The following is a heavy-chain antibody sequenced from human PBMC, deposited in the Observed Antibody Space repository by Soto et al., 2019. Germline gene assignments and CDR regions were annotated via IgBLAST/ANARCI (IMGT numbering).Heavy chain of an antibody. CDR3: AKDRMGAGVRGYFDY. Sequence: QVQLVESGGGVVQPGKSLRLSCAGSGFTFSSYGMDWVRQAPGKGLEWVAVISYDGSNKYYADSVKGRFTISRDNSKNTLYLQMSNLRADDTAVYYSAKDRMGAGVRGYFDYWGQGTLVTVSS. CDR1: GFTFSSYG. V-gene: IGHV3-30*18. CDR2: ISYDGSNK. J-gene: IGHJ4*02. D-gene: IGHD3-10*01.